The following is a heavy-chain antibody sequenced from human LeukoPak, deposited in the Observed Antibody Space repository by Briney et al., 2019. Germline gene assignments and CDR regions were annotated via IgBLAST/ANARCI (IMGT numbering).Heavy chain of an antibody. Sequence: GGSLRLSCEASGFSLSSYEMNWVRQAPGKGLEWVSHISSRGSTIYYADSVKGRFTISRDNAKNSLYLQLNSLRAEDTAVYYCARVGWVLRYAFDIWGQGTMVTVSS. V-gene: IGHV3-48*03. D-gene: IGHD3-16*01. CDR1: GFSLSSYE. CDR2: ISSRGSTI. CDR3: ARVGWVLRYAFDI. J-gene: IGHJ3*02.